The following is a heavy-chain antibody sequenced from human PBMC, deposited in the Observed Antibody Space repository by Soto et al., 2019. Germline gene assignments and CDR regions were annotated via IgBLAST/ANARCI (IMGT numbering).Heavy chain of an antibody. Sequence: SGPTLVNPTQTLTLTCTFSGFSLSTSGVGVGWIRQPPGKALEWLALIYWNDDKRYSPSLKSRLTITKDTSKNQVVLTMTNMDPVDTATYYWALGYGSGSWYGMDVWGQGTTVTVSS. V-gene: IGHV2-5*01. CDR2: IYWNDDK. J-gene: IGHJ6*02. D-gene: IGHD3-10*01. CDR1: GFSLSTSGVG. CDR3: ALGYGSGSWYGMDV.